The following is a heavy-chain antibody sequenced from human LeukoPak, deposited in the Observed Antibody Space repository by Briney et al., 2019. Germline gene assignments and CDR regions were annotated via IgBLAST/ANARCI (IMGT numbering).Heavy chain of an antibody. D-gene: IGHD3-3*02. CDR2: INHSGST. J-gene: IGHJ6*04. CDR3: ARVSSYYYYGMDV. Sequence: SENLSLTCAVYGGSFSGYYWSWIRQAPGKGLEWIGEINHSGSTNYNPSLKSRVTKSVDTSKNQFSIKLSSVTAADTAVYYCARVSSYYYYGMDVWGKGTTVTVSS. V-gene: IGHV4-34*01. CDR1: GGSFSGYY.